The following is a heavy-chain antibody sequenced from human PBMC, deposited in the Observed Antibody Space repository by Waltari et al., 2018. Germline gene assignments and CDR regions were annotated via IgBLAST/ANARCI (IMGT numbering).Heavy chain of an antibody. Sequence: QVQLQESGPGLVKPSETLSLTCAVSGYSISSGYYWGWIRQPPGKGLEWIGSIYHSGSTYYNPSLKSRVTISVDTSKNQFSLKLSSVTAADTAVYYCARNGPTMIVVASHAFDIWGQGTMVTVSS. J-gene: IGHJ3*02. V-gene: IGHV4-38-2*01. CDR1: GYSISSGYY. CDR2: IYHSGST. CDR3: ARNGPTMIVVASHAFDI. D-gene: IGHD3-22*01.